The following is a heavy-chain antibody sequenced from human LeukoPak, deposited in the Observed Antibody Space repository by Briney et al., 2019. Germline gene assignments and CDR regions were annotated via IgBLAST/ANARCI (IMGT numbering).Heavy chain of an antibody. CDR2: IYYSGST. CDR1: GGSISSGGYY. V-gene: IGHV4-31*03. D-gene: IGHD3-22*01. Sequence: SETLSLTCTVSGGSISSGGYYWRWIRQHPGKGLEWIGYIYYSGSTYYNPSLKSRVTISVDTSKNQFSLKLSSVTAADTAVYYCARAPMIRGYFDYWGQGTLVTVSS. J-gene: IGHJ4*02. CDR3: ARAPMIRGYFDY.